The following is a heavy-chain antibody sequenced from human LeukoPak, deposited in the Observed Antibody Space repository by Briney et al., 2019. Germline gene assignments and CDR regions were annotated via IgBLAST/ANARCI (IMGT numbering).Heavy chain of an antibody. CDR3: ARIKYYDSSGYYFDY. J-gene: IGHJ4*02. V-gene: IGHV3-30-3*01. CDR1: GFTFSGDT. CDR2: ISYDGSNK. D-gene: IGHD3-22*01. Sequence: GGSLRLSCAASGFTFSGDTMHWVRQTPGKGPEWVAVISYDGSNKYYADSVKGRVTISRDNSKNTLYLQMNSLRAEDTAVYYCARIKYYDSSGYYFDYWGQGTLVTVSS.